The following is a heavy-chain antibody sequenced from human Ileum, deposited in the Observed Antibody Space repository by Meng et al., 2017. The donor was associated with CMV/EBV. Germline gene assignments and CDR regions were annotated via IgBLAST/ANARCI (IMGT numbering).Heavy chain of an antibody. CDR3: AREGAFDAFDI. CDR1: GGSIGSSSYY. J-gene: IGHJ3*02. Sequence: SETLSLTCTVSGGSIGSSSYYWGWIRQPPGKGLEWIGSIYYSGSTYYNPSLKSRVTISVDTSKNQFSLKLSSVTAADTAVYYCAREGAFDAFDIWGQGTMVTVSS. V-gene: IGHV4-39*07. D-gene: IGHD1-26*01. CDR2: IYYSGST.